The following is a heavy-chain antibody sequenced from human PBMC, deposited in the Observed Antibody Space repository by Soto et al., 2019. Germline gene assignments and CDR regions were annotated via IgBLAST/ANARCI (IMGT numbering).Heavy chain of an antibody. V-gene: IGHV3-23*01. J-gene: IGHJ4*02. D-gene: IGHD5-18*01. CDR2: ISGSGGST. CDR3: AICTGIQLWVFNY. Sequence: GGSLRLSCAASGFTFSSYAMSWVRQAPGKGLEWVSAISGSGGSTYYADSVKGRFTISRDNSKNTLYLQMKSLRAEDTAVYYCAICTGIQLWVFNYWGQGTPVTVSS. CDR1: GFTFSSYA.